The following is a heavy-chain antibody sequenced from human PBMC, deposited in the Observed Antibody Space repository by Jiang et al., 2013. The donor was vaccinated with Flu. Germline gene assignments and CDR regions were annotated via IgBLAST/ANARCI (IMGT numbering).Heavy chain of an antibody. CDR3: AKDNRRNTAMDYNYHFGMDV. CDR1: GFTFDDYS. Sequence: DLVQPGRSLRLSCAASGFTFDDYSMHWVRQAPGKGLEWVSGINWKGNAMAYADSVKGRFTISRDNAKNSLYLQMNSLRREDTALYYCAKDNRRNTAMDYNYHFGMDVWGQGTTVTVSS. V-gene: IGHV3-9*01. J-gene: IGHJ6*02. CDR2: INWKGNAM. D-gene: IGHD5-18*01.